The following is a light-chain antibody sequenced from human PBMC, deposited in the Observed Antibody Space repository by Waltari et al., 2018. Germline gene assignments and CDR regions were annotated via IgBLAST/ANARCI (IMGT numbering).Light chain of an antibody. CDR1: QSVRSN. J-gene: IGKJ4*01. Sequence: EIVMTQSPATLSVSPGERATLSCRASQSVRSNLAWYQQKTGQAPRLLIYGAATRATGIPARFSGSGSGTEFTLTISSLQSEDFAVYYCQQYNSWPPLTFGGGTKVEIK. CDR3: QQYNSWPPLT. V-gene: IGKV3-15*01. CDR2: GAA.